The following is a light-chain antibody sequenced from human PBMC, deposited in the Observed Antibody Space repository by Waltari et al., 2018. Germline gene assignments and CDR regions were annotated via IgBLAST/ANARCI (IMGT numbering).Light chain of an antibody. CDR2: VNSDGSH. V-gene: IGLV4-69*01. Sequence: QLVLTQSPSASASLGASVKLTCTLSSAHRNYAIAWHQQQPERGPRFLMRVNSDGSHYRVDGIPDRFSGSSSGTERYLTISSLQSEDEAAYYCQAGGTGTVFGGGTKLAVL. CDR1: SAHRNYA. CDR3: QAGGTGTV. J-gene: IGLJ2*01.